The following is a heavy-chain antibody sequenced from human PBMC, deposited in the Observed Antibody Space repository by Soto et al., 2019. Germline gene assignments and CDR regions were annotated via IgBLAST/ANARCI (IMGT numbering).Heavy chain of an antibody. CDR3: VKVMDSIVHTILLFDY. V-gene: IGHV3-23*01. CDR2: ISGSGSST. J-gene: IGHJ4*02. CDR1: GFTFSTYA. Sequence: GSLRLSCAASGFTFSTYAMSWVRQAPGKGLEWVSGISGSGSSTLYADSVKGRFTISRDNSKNTLFLQMNSLRGEDTAVYYCVKVMDSIVHTILLFDYWGQGSLVTVSS. D-gene: IGHD3-16*02.